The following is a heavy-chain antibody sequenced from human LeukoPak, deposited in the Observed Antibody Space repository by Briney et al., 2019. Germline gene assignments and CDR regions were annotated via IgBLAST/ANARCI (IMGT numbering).Heavy chain of an antibody. CDR3: ARALYSSGYYYYMDV. J-gene: IGHJ6*03. D-gene: IGHD6-19*01. CDR1: GGSISSGSYY. Sequence: SEILSLTCAVSGGSISSGSYYWSWIRQPAGKGLEWIGRIYTSGSTNYNPSLKSRVTISVDTSKNQFSLKLSSVTAADTAVYYCARALYSSGYYYYMDVWGKGTTVTVSS. V-gene: IGHV4-61*02. CDR2: IYTSGST.